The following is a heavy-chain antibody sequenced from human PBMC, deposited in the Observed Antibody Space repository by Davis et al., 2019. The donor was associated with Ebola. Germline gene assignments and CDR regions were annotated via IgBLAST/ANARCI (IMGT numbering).Heavy chain of an antibody. V-gene: IGHV4-59*01. D-gene: IGHD3-16*01. J-gene: IGHJ4*02. CDR2: VYSGKT. CDR1: GGSFSRYY. CDR3: VRFGHGAY. Sequence: PSETLSLTCSVSGGSFSRYYWSWIRQSPGKTLEWIGYVYSGKTIYNPSLKSRVNIFVDTSKNEFSLHLTSVTAADTAVYYCVRFGHGAYWGQGMLVTVSA.